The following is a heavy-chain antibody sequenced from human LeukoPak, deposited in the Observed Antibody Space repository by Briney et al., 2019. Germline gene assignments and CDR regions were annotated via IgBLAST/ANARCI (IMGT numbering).Heavy chain of an antibody. Sequence: GGSLRLSCAASGFTFSDYSMRWIRQAPGKGLEWISYISDSSSYTSYADSVKGRFTISRDNAKNSLYLQMNSLRADDTAVYFCSRCQYNSSPDYWGQGTLVTVSS. CDR3: SRCQYNSSPDY. D-gene: IGHD6-13*01. CDR1: GFTFSDYS. V-gene: IGHV3-11*03. J-gene: IGHJ4*02. CDR2: ISDSSSYT.